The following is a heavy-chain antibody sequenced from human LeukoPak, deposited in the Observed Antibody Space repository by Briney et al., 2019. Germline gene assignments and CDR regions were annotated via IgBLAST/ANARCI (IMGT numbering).Heavy chain of an antibody. J-gene: IGHJ4*02. Sequence: PGGSLRLSCAASGFTFSSYAMSWVRQAPGKGLEWVSAISGSTYYADSVKGRFTMSRDNSKNTLYLQMNSLRAEDTAVYYCAKARVEMATRGLFDYWSQGTLVTVSS. CDR2: ISGST. V-gene: IGHV3-23*01. CDR3: AKARVEMATRGLFDY. D-gene: IGHD5-24*01. CDR1: GFTFSSYA.